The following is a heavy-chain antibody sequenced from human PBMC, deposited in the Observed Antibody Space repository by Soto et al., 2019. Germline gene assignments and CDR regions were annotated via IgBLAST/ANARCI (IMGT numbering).Heavy chain of an antibody. CDR3: GCISWVY. CDR1: GFDFNTYD. J-gene: IGHJ4*02. CDR2: VSESGDST. V-gene: IGHV3-23*01. Sequence: EVQLLESGGGLVQPGGSLRLSCAASGFDFNTYDMSWGRQAPGKGLEWVSSVSESGDSTYYADSVKGRFTISRDNSKNTLYLESNSLRAEDTALYYFGCISWVYWGQGTLVFVSS. D-gene: IGHD2-21*01.